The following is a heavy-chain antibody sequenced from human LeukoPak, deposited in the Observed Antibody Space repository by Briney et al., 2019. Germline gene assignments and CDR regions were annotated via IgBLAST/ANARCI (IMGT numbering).Heavy chain of an antibody. J-gene: IGHJ1*01. CDR1: GGSISSYY. CDR2: IYYSGST. CDR3: AGAVVITSAEYFQH. D-gene: IGHD3-22*01. V-gene: IGHV4-59*01. Sequence: SETLSLXCTVSGGSISSYYWSWIRQPPGKGLEWIGYIYYSGSTNYNPSLKSRVTISLDTSKTQFSLKLSSVTAADTAVYYCAGAVVITSAEYFQHWGQGTLVTVSS.